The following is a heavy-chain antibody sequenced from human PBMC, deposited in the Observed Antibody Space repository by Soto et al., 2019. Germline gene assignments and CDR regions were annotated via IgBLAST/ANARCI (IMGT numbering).Heavy chain of an antibody. CDR3: ARVHKNWFDS. V-gene: IGHV5-10-1*01. CDR2: IDPSDSYT. J-gene: IGHJ5*01. CDR1: GYNFTAFC. Sequence: GESLKISCKDSGYNFTAFCIHWLRQMPGKGLGWLGKIDPSDSYTNYSPSFEGHVTISTDNSITTAYLQWSSLRASDTALYFCARVHKNWFDSWAQGTMVTVSS.